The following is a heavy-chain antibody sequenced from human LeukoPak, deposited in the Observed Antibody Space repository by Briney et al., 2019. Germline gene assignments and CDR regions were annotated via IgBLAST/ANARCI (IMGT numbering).Heavy chain of an antibody. D-gene: IGHD1-26*01. V-gene: IGHV4-59*01. CDR3: AKDGAVGSYYFGYYFDY. Sequence: SETLSLTCTVSGGSISSYYWSWIRQPPGKGLEWIGYIYYSGSTNYNPSLKSRVTISVDTSKNQFSLKLSSVTAADTAVYYCAKDGAVGSYYFGYYFDYWGQGTLVTVSS. CDR1: GGSISSYY. J-gene: IGHJ4*02. CDR2: IYYSGST.